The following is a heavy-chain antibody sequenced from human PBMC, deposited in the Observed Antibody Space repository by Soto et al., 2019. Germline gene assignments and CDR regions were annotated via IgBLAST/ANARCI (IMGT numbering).Heavy chain of an antibody. D-gene: IGHD4-4*01. J-gene: IGHJ5*02. CDR2: ISYDGSSK. Sequence: GGSLRLSCAASGFTFSSYAMHWVRQAPGKGLEWVAVISYDGSSKYYADSVKGRFTISRDNSKNTLYLQMNSLRAEDTAVYHCAREILDYTTNWFDPWGQGTLVTVSS. CDR1: GFTFSSYA. CDR3: AREILDYTTNWFDP. V-gene: IGHV3-30-3*01.